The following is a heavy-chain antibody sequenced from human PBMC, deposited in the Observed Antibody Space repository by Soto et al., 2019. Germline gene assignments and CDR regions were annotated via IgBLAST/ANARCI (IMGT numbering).Heavy chain of an antibody. J-gene: IGHJ6*02. CDR3: ARGPVGATGYYYYGRDV. CDR1: GGTFSSSA. Sequence: QVQLVQSGAEVKKPGSSVKVSCKASGGTFSSSAISWVRQAPGHGLEWMGGIIPIFGTANYAQKFQGRVTITADESTSTAYMELSSLRSEDTAVDYWARGPVGATGYYYYGRDVWGQGTTVTVAS. CDR2: IIPIFGTA. D-gene: IGHD5-12*01. V-gene: IGHV1-69*01.